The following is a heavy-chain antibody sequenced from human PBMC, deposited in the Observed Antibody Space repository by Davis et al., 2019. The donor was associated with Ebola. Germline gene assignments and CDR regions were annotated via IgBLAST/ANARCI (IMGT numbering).Heavy chain of an antibody. CDR3: AKKNYGSGSSGQNYYYGMDV. CDR1: GFTFSSYW. Sequence: PGGSLRLSCAASGFTFSSYWMSWVRQAPGKGLEWVANIKQDGSEKYYVDSVKGRFTISRDNSKNTLYLQMNSLRAEDTAVYYCAKKNYGSGSSGQNYYYGMDVWGQGTTVTVSS. CDR2: IKQDGSEK. D-gene: IGHD3-10*01. V-gene: IGHV3-7*03. J-gene: IGHJ6*02.